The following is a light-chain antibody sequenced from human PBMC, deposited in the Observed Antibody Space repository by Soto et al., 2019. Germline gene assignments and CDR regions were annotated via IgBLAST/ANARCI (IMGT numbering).Light chain of an antibody. CDR1: QSXXXX. CDR2: GAS. Sequence: EIVMTQSPATLSVSPGERATLSCRASQSXXXXXAWYQQKPGQAPRLLIYGASTRATGIPARFSGSGSGTXXXXXXXXXXSXDFAVYYCQXXNNWPLYTFGQGTKLEIK. V-gene: IGKV3-15*01. J-gene: IGKJ2*01. CDR3: QXXNNWPLYT.